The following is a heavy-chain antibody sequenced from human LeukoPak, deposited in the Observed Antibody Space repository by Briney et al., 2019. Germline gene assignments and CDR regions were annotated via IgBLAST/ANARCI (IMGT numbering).Heavy chain of an antibody. V-gene: IGHV1-18*01. Sequence: ASVKVSCKASGYTFSNYGISWVRQAPGQGLEWMGWISAYNGNTNYAQKLQGRVTMTTDTSTSTAYMELRSLRSDDTAVYYCARFRDVPVTDYYFDYWGQGTLVTVS. CDR1: GYTFSNYG. CDR2: ISAYNGNT. CDR3: ARFRDVPVTDYYFDY. D-gene: IGHD4-17*01. J-gene: IGHJ4*02.